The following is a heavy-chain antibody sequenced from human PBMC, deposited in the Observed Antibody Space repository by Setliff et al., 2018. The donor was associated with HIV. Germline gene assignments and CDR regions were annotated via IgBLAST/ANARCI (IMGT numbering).Heavy chain of an antibody. CDR1: GGSVSGYK. Sequence: PSETLSLTCIVSGGSVSGYKWSWIRQSPGKGLEWIGYIYTSGSATYNPPLKSRVTISIDTSKNQFSLRLDSVTAADTAVYYCARRDYNFSGTFDIWGQGTMVTVSS. CDR2: IYTSGSA. D-gene: IGHD3-3*01. V-gene: IGHV4-4*08. CDR3: ARRDYNFSGTFDI. J-gene: IGHJ3*02.